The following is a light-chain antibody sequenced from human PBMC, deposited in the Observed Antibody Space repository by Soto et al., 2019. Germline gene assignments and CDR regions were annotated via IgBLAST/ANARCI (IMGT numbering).Light chain of an antibody. CDR3: QQRADWHPYT. Sequence: EIVLTQSPATLSLSPGERATLSCSASQSISSSLAWYQQKPGQAPRLLIYDSFNRSSGTPARFSGSGSGTDFTLTISSVEPEDFAIYYCQQRADWHPYTFGRGTKLEIK. V-gene: IGKV3-11*01. J-gene: IGKJ2*01. CDR2: DSF. CDR1: QSISSS.